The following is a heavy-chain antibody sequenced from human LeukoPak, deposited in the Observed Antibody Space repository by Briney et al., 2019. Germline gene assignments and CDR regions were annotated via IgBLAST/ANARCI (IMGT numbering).Heavy chain of an antibody. CDR1: GFTFSSYW. D-gene: IGHD6-13*01. CDR2: INSDGSAI. Sequence: PGGSLRLSCAASGFTFSSYWMHWVRQAPGKGLVWVSRINSDGSAITYADSVKGRFTISRDNAKNTLYLQMNSLRAEGTAVYYCAKSSVSSWNTVDYWGQGTLVTVSS. V-gene: IGHV3-74*01. J-gene: IGHJ4*02. CDR3: AKSSVSSWNTVDY.